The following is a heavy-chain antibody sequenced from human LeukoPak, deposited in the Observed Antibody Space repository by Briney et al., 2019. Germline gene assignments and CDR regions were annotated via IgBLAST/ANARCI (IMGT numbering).Heavy chain of an antibody. CDR3: AKSKQQLVNYYYYGMDV. J-gene: IGHJ6*02. Sequence: GGSLRLSCAESGFTFSSYGMQWVRQAPGKGLEWVAFIRYDGGIKYYPDSVKGRFTISRENSKNTLYLQMISLRTADTAMYYCAKSKQQLVNYYYYGMDVWGQGTTVTVSS. D-gene: IGHD6-13*01. CDR1: GFTFSSYG. V-gene: IGHV3-30*02. CDR2: IRYDGGIK.